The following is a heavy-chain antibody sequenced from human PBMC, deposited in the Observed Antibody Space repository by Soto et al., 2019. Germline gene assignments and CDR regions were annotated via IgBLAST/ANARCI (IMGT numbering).Heavy chain of an antibody. CDR3: ARVLLWFGELSDYGMDV. CDR1: GFTFNDYT. CDR2: ISRSATYK. V-gene: IGHV3-21*06. Sequence: VQLVESGGGLVKTGGSLRLTCAASGFTFNDYTMNWVRQAPGKGLEWVSSISRSATYKSYTDSVKGRFTVSRDNAKNSLYLQMNSLRADDTAVYYCARVLLWFGELSDYGMDVWGQGTTVTVSS. D-gene: IGHD3-10*01. J-gene: IGHJ6*02.